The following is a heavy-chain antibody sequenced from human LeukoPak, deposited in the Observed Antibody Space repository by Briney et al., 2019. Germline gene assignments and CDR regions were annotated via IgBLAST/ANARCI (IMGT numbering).Heavy chain of an antibody. CDR2: ISWNSGSL. CDR3: VRDSTPRWNYGARFDY. V-gene: IGHV3-9*01. CDR1: GFTFDEYD. Sequence: GRSLRLSCAGSGFTFDEYDMHWVRQVPGKGLEWVLGISWNSGSLGYVDSVKGRFTISRDNAKNSLYLQMNSLRSEDTALYYCVRDSTPRWNYGARFDYWGQGILVTVSS. D-gene: IGHD1-7*01. J-gene: IGHJ4*02.